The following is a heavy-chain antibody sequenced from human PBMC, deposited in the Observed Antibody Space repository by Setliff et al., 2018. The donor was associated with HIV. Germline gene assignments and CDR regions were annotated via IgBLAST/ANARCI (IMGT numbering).Heavy chain of an antibody. CDR2: INPSGGST. V-gene: IGHV1-46*01. D-gene: IGHD1-26*01. Sequence: ASVKVSCKASGYTFTNYYMHWVRQAPGQGLEWMGIINPSGGSTNYAQKFQGRVTMTRDTSTSTVYMELSSLRSEDTAVYYCARAGRSGSYNHYYYYYMDVWGKGTTVTV. CDR3: ARAGRSGSYNHYYYYYMDV. CDR1: GYTFTNYY. J-gene: IGHJ6*03.